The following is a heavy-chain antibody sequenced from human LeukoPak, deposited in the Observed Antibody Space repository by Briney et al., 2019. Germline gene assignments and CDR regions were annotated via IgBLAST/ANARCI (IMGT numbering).Heavy chain of an antibody. J-gene: IGHJ3*02. CDR1: GGSISSSSYY. CDR2: IYYSGST. V-gene: IGHV4-39*07. D-gene: IGHD3-9*01. Sequence: SETLSLTCTVSGGSISSSSYYWGWIRQPPGKGLEWIGSIYYSGSTYYNPSLKSRVTISVDTSKNQFSLRLSSVTAADTAVYYCARDLTGSDAFDIWGQGTMVTVSS. CDR3: ARDLTGSDAFDI.